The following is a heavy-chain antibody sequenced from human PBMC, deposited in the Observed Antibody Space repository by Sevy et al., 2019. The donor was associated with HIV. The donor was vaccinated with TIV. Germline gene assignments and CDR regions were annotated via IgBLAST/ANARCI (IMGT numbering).Heavy chain of an antibody. J-gene: IGHJ6*02. V-gene: IGHV1-2*06. D-gene: IGHD2-15*01. CDR3: ARDGKVVAATRSYYYYGMDV. CDR1: GYTFTGYY. Sequence: ASVKVSCKASGYTFTGYYMHWVRQAPGQGLEWMGRINPNRGGTNYAQKFQGRVTMTRDTSISTAYMGLGRLRSDDTAVYYCARDGKVVAATRSYYYYGMDVWGQGTTVTVSS. CDR2: INPNRGGT.